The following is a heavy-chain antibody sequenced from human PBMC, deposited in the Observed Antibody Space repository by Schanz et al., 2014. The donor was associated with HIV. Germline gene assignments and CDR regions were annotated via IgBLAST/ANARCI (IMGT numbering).Heavy chain of an antibody. V-gene: IGHV3-21*01. D-gene: IGHD3-16*01. Sequence: EVQLLESGGGLAQPGGSLRLSCAASGFTFRRHGMHWVRQAPGQGLEWVSSISTSGTYIFYADSVKGRFTISRDNAKNSLYLQMNSLRAEDTAVYYCARVANWDYYGMDVWGRGTTVTVSS. CDR1: GFTFRRHG. CDR3: ARVANWDYYGMDV. CDR2: ISTSGTYI. J-gene: IGHJ6*02.